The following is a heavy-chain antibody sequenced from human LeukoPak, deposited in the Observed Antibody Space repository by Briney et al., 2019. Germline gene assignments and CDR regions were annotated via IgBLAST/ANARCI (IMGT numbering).Heavy chain of an antibody. CDR2: IIPIFGTA. CDR3: ARGYYDVLTGRYNWFDP. V-gene: IGHV1-69*13. CDR1: GVTFSSYA. D-gene: IGHD3-9*01. J-gene: IGHJ5*02. Sequence: SVKVSCKASGVTFSSYAISWVRQAPGQGLEWMGGIIPIFGTANYAQKFQGRVTITADESTSTAYMELSSLRSEHTALYYCARGYYDVLTGRYNWFDPWGQGTLVTVSS.